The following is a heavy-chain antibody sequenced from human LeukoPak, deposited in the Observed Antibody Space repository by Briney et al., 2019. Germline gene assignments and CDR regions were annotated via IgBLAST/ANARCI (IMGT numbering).Heavy chain of an antibody. CDR1: GGSISSYY. CDR2: IYYSGST. CDR3: ARTAGYCSSTSCYPYFDY. D-gene: IGHD2-2*01. J-gene: IGHJ4*02. V-gene: IGHV4-59*01. Sequence: SETLSLTCTVSGGSISSYYWSWIRQPPGKGLEWIGYIYYSGSTNYNPSLKSRVTISVDTSKNQFSLKLSSVTAADTAVYYCARTAGYCSSTSCYPYFDYWGQGTLVTVSS.